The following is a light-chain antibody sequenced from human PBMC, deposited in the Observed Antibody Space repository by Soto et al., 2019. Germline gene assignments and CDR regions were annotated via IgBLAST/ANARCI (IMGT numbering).Light chain of an antibody. J-gene: IGKJ1*01. Sequence: EIVMTQSPVTLSVSPGERATLSCRASQSVSSNLAWYQQKPGQATSLLIYGAFTRATGIPARFSGTGSGTEFTLTISSLQSEDFALYYCQQYNDWPLTFGQGTKVDI. CDR2: GAF. V-gene: IGKV3-15*01. CDR1: QSVSSN. CDR3: QQYNDWPLT.